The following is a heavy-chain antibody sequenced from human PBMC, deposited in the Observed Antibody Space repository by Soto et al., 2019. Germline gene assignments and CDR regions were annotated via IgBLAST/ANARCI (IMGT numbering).Heavy chain of an antibody. V-gene: IGHV3-7*02. D-gene: IGHD6-13*01. J-gene: IGHJ4*02. CDR3: AARARSNWYDF. Sequence: EVQLVESGGGLVQPGGSLRLSCSASGLFFGNHWMGWVRQFPGKGLEYVANIKYDASEKPYGDSVRGRFTISRDNAKNTLYPQKNALGAKDRGVFYWAARARSNWYDFWGRGTLVIVPP. CDR1: GLFFGNHW. CDR2: IKYDASEK.